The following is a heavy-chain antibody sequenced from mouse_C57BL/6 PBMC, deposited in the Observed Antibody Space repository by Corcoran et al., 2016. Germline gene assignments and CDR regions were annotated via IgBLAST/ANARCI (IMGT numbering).Heavy chain of an antibody. CDR1: GYTFTTYG. D-gene: IGHD2-1*01. J-gene: IGHJ4*01. Sequence: QIQLVQSGPELKKPGETVKISCKASGYTFTTYGMSWVKQAPGKGLKWMGWINTYSGVPTYADDFKGRFAFSLETSASTAYLQINNLKNEDTATYFCARWGNRYAMYFWGQGTSATVSS. V-gene: IGHV9-3*01. CDR2: INTYSGVP. CDR3: ARWGNRYAMYF.